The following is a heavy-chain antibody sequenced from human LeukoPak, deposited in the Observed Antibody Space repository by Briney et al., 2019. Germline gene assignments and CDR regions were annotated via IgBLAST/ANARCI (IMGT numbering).Heavy chain of an antibody. Sequence: GGSLRLSCAASGFTFSSYAMSWVRQAPGRGLEWVSAISGSGGSTYYADSVKGRFTISRDNSKNTLYLQMNSLRAEDTAVYYCAKDLFKGDYSYFDYWGQGTLVTVSS. CDR1: GFTFSSYA. CDR3: AKDLFKGDYSYFDY. CDR2: ISGSGGST. J-gene: IGHJ4*02. D-gene: IGHD4-17*01. V-gene: IGHV3-23*01.